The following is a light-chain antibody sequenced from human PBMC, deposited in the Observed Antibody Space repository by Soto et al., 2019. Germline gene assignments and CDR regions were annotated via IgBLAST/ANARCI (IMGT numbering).Light chain of an antibody. CDR3: QAYDYSLTAFV. Sequence: QPVLTQPPSVSGAPGQRVTISCTGNNSNLGAGYDVHWYQQLPGAAPKLVIFGNRNRPSGVPERFSGSKSGTSASLAIIGLQAEDEADYYCQAYDYSLTAFVFGGGTKLTVL. V-gene: IGLV1-40*01. CDR2: GNR. J-gene: IGLJ3*02. CDR1: NSNLGAGYD.